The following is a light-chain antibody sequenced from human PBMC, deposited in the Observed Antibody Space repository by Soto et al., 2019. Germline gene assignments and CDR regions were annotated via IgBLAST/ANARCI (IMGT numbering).Light chain of an antibody. V-gene: IGKV3-15*01. J-gene: IGKJ1*01. Sequence: EIVMTQSPATLSVSPGERATLSCRASQSVGSDLAWYQHTPGQPPRLLIYGASTRATGIPGRFSGSGSGTEFTLTISSLPSEDFAVYFCQQYNNWPPWTVGQGTKVDIK. CDR3: QQYNNWPPWT. CDR1: QSVGSD. CDR2: GAS.